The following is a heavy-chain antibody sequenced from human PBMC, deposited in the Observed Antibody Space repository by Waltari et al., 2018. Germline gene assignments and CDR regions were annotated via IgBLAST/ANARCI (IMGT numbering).Heavy chain of an antibody. CDR3: ARDLGEQQRFDY. Sequence: QVQLQESGPGLVKPSQTLSLTCTVSGGSISSGSYYWSWIRQPAGKGLEWIGYIYTSGSTNYNPSLKSRVTIAVDTSKNQFSLKLSSVTAADTAVYYCARDLGEQQRFDYWGQGTLVTVSS. CDR2: IYTSGST. CDR1: GGSISSGSYY. V-gene: IGHV4-61*09. J-gene: IGHJ4*02. D-gene: IGHD6-25*01.